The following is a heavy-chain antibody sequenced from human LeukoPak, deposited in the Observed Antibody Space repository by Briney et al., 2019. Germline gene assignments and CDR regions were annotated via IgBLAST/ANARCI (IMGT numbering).Heavy chain of an antibody. CDR1: GFTFSSYS. CDR3: ARGDGGAAGYDY. J-gene: IGHJ4*02. Sequence: PGGSLRLSCAASGFTFSSYSMNWVRQAPGKGLEWVSSISSSSSYIHYADSVKGRFTISRDNAKNSLYLQMNSLRAEDTAVYYCARGDGGAAGYDYWGQGTLVTVSS. CDR2: ISSSSSYI. V-gene: IGHV3-21*01. D-gene: IGHD1-26*01.